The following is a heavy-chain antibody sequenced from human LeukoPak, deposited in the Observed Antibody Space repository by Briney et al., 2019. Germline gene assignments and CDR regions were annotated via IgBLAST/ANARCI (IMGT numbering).Heavy chain of an antibody. V-gene: IGHV3-21*01. CDR1: GFTFSSYH. J-gene: IGHJ4*02. CDR3: ARGLCGGDCYDY. Sequence: AGGSLRLSCAASGFTFSSYHINWVRQAPGKGLEWVSSISSNSDYICYADSVKGRFTISRDNAKNSLYLQMNSLRAEDTAVYYCARGLCGGDCYDYWGQGTLVTVSS. CDR2: ISSNSDYI. D-gene: IGHD2-21*01.